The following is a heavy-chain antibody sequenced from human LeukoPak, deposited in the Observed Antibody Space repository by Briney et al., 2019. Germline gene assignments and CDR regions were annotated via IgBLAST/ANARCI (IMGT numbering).Heavy chain of an antibody. CDR3: ARSPRSSWYRKLMEYLDY. Sequence: PSETLSLTCAVYGGSFSGYYWSWIRQPPGKGLEWIGEITHSGSTNYNPSLKSRVTISVDTSKNQFSLKLSSVTAADTAVYYCARSPRSSWYRKLMEYLDYWCQGSLVTVSS. V-gene: IGHV4-34*01. CDR1: GGSFSGYY. CDR2: ITHSGST. J-gene: IGHJ4*02. D-gene: IGHD6-13*01.